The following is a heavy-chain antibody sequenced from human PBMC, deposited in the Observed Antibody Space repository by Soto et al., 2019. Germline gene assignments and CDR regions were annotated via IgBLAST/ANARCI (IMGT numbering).Heavy chain of an antibody. D-gene: IGHD2-15*01. CDR3: ARPNGYCSGGSCYHLFDY. CDR2: IYYSGST. V-gene: IGHV4-39*01. J-gene: IGHJ4*02. Sequence: QLQLQESGPGLVKPSETLSLTSTVSGGSISSSSYYWGWIRQPPGKGLEWIGSIYYSGSTYYNPSLKSRVTISVDTSKNQFSLKLSSVTAADTAVYYCARPNGYCSGGSCYHLFDYWGQGTLVTVSS. CDR1: GGSISSSSYY.